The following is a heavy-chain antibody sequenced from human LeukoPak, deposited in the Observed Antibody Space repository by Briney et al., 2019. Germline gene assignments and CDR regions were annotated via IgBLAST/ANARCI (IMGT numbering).Heavy chain of an antibody. CDR2: IYPNSGAT. V-gene: IGHV1-2*02. J-gene: IGHJ4*02. Sequence: ASVKVSCKASGYTFTGYYMHWVRQAPGQGLEWMGWIYPNSGATKYAQKFQGRVTMTRDTSISTVYMELSGLRSDDTAVYYCGTLLSNGPFDYWGQGGLVTVSS. CDR1: GYTFTGYY. CDR3: GTLLSNGPFDY.